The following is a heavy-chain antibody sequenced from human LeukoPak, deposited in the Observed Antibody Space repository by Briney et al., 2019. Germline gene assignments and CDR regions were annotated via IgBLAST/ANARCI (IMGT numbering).Heavy chain of an antibody. CDR1: GGTFSSYA. D-gene: IGHD2-15*01. V-gene: IGHV1-69*05. CDR3: ALQRRDVVVVAAGKLDAFDI. CDR2: IIPIFGTA. J-gene: IGHJ3*02. Sequence: SVKVSCKASGGTFSSYAISWVRQAPGQGLEWMGRIIPIFGTANYAQKFQGRVTTTTDESTSTAYMELSSLRSEDTAVYYCALQRRDVVVVAAGKLDAFDIWGQGTMVTVSS.